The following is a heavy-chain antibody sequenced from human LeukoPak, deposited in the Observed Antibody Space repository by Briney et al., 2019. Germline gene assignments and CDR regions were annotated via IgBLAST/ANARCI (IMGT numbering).Heavy chain of an antibody. CDR1: GFSFSSYW. Sequence: GGSLRLSCAASGFSFSSYWMHWVRQAPGKGLVWVSRINPDGSPTTYADSVKGRFTISRDNAKNTLYLQMNSLRAEDTAVYYCARGPYFASSSGYYYYYMDVWGKGTTVTVSS. CDR2: INPDGSPT. V-gene: IGHV3-74*01. D-gene: IGHD6-6*01. J-gene: IGHJ6*03. CDR3: ARGPYFASSSGYYYYYMDV.